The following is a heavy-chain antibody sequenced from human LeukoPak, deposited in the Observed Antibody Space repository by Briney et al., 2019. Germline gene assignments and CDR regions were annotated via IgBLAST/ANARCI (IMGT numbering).Heavy chain of an antibody. J-gene: IGHJ4*02. Sequence: GGSLRLSCAVSGITLSNYGMSWVRQAPGKGLEWVAGISDSGGRTNYADSVKGRFTISRDNPKNTLYLQMNSLRAEDTAVYFCAKRGVVIRVILVGFHKEAHYFDSWGRGAQVTVSS. D-gene: IGHD3-22*01. CDR3: AKRGVVIRVILVGFHKEAHYFDS. CDR2: ISDSGGRT. V-gene: IGHV3-23*01. CDR1: GITLSNYG.